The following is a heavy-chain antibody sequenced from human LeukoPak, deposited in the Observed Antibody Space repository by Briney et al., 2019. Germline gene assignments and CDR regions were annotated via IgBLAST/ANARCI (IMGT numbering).Heavy chain of an antibody. CDR3: ARDTNYLSRGVLGY. J-gene: IGHJ4*02. CDR1: GFTFSSYG. D-gene: IGHD5-24*01. Sequence: GGSLRLSCASSGFTFSSYGMHWVRQAPGKGLEWVAVIWYDGSNKYYADSVKGRFTISRDNSKNALYLQMNSLRAEDTAVYYYARDTNYLSRGVLGYWGQGTLVTVSS. V-gene: IGHV3-33*01. CDR2: IWYDGSNK.